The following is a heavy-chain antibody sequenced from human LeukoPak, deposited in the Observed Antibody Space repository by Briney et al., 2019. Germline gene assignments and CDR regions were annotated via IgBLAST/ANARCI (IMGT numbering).Heavy chain of an antibody. V-gene: IGHV3-23*01. CDR3: AKSVYHSGNY. J-gene: IGHJ4*02. D-gene: IGHD3-10*01. Sequence: GGSLRLSCAASGFTISTYGMSWVRQAPGKGLEWVSSISGGTTYYADSVKGRFTTSRDNSKNTVSLQMNSLRAKDTAVYYCAKSVYHSGNYWGQGTLVTVSS. CDR1: GFTISTYG. CDR2: ISGGTT.